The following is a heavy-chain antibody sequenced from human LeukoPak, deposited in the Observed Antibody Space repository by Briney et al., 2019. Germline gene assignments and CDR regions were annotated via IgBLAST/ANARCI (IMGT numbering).Heavy chain of an antibody. CDR1: GGSITSHY. CDR2: IYYTGST. D-gene: IGHD1-1*01. V-gene: IGHV4-59*11. CDR3: ATDRERAFDI. J-gene: IGHJ3*02. Sequence: SETLSLTCIVSGGSITSHYWSWIRQPPGKGLEWIGCIYYTGSTNYNSSLKSRVTISVDTSKNRFSLRLSSVTAADTAVYYCATDRERAFDIWGQGQWSPSLQ.